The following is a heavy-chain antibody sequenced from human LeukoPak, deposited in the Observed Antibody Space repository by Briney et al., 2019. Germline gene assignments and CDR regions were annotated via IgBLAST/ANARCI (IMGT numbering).Heavy chain of an antibody. V-gene: IGHV3-74*01. J-gene: IGHJ3*02. Sequence: GGSLRLSCAASGFTFSSYWMHWVRQAPGKGLVWVSRINSDGSSTNYADSVKGRFTISRDNAKNSLYLQMNSLRAEDTAVCYCAREAEWFGEFGAFDIWGQGTMVTVSS. CDR2: INSDGSST. CDR3: AREAEWFGEFGAFDI. D-gene: IGHD3-10*01. CDR1: GFTFSSYW.